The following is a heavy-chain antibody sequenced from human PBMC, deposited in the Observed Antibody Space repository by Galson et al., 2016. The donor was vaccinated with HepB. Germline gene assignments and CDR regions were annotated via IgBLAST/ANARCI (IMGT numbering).Heavy chain of an antibody. Sequence: SLRLSCAASGSTFNNYDFTSFAMNWVRQAPGKGLEWVSSITSNTGYISYADSVRGRFTISRDNARNSLYLQMDSLRAEDTAVYYCARGMLGYCSGGDCSNWFDPWGQGTLVTVSS. CDR1: GSTFNNYD. CDR3: ARGMLGYCSGGDCSNWFDP. D-gene: IGHD2-15*01. J-gene: IGHJ5*02. CDR2: ITSNTGYI. V-gene: IGHV3-21*01.